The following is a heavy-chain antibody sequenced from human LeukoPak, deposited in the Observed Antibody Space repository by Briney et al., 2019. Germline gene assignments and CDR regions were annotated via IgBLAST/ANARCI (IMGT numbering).Heavy chain of an antibody. CDR2: ICSSGSTI. Sequence: PGGSLRLSCAASGFTFSSYEMNWVRQAPGEGLEWVSYICSSGSTIYYADSVKGRFTISRDNAKNSLYLQMNSLRAEDTAVYYCASDSSSSDTPAYYYGMDVWGQGTTVTVSS. D-gene: IGHD6-13*01. V-gene: IGHV3-48*03. CDR1: GFTFSSYE. CDR3: ASDSSSSDTPAYYYGMDV. J-gene: IGHJ6*02.